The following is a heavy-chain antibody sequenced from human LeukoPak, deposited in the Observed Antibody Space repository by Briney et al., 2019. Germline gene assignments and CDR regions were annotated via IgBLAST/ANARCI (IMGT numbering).Heavy chain of an antibody. CDR3: AKNYYGSATYYKPFDS. Sequence: PGGSLRLSCAASGVTFDDFAMHWVRQAPGKGLEWVSLISGDGGTTYYADSVKGRFTISRDNSKNSQYLQINRLRPEDTAFYYCAKNYYGSATYYKPFDSWGLGTLVTVSS. D-gene: IGHD3-10*01. CDR1: GVTFDDFA. V-gene: IGHV3-43*02. CDR2: ISGDGGTT. J-gene: IGHJ4*02.